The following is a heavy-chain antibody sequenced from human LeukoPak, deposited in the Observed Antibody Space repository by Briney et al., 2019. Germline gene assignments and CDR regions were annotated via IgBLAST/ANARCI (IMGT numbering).Heavy chain of an antibody. D-gene: IGHD6-19*01. Sequence: ASVTVSCKASGYTFTSYYMHWVRQAPGQGLEWMGIINPSGGSTSYAQKFQGRVTMTRDTSTSTVYMELSSLRSEDTAVYYCARTVAVKEGGDYWGQGTLVTVSS. CDR3: ARTVAVKEGGDY. CDR1: GYTFTSYY. V-gene: IGHV1-46*01. J-gene: IGHJ4*02. CDR2: INPSGGST.